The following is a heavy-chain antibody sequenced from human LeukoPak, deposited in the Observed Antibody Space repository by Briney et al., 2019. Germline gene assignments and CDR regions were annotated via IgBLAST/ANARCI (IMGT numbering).Heavy chain of an antibody. D-gene: IGHD2-2*01. J-gene: IGHJ5*02. CDR1: GVSFSGYY. Sequence: PSETLSLTCAVYGVSFSGYYWSWIRQPPGKGLEWIGEINQSGSTNYNPSLKSRVTISVDTSKNQFSLKLSSVTAADTAVYYCASRTPGLWFDPWGQGTLVTVSS. V-gene: IGHV4-34*01. CDR3: ASRTPGLWFDP. CDR2: INQSGST.